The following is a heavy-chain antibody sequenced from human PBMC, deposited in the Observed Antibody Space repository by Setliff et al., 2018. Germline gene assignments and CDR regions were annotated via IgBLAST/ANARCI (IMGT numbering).Heavy chain of an antibody. D-gene: IGHD3-3*01. CDR2: ISTSGNT. J-gene: IGHJ4*02. CDR1: GGSIINSYY. CDR3: ARERQGGFLEWAPFDS. Sequence: SETLSLTCTVSGGSIINSYYWSWIRQPAGKGLEWIGRISTSGNTNYNPSLKSRVTVSLDTSKNQFFLKLTSMTAADTALYFCARERQGGFLEWAPFDSWGQGVVVTVSS. V-gene: IGHV4-4*07.